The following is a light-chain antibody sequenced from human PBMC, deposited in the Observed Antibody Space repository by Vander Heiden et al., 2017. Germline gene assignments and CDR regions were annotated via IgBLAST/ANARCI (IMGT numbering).Light chain of an antibody. CDR3: SSYTSTSTVV. V-gene: IGLV2-14*01. CDR2: DVS. CDR1: SSDVGGYNY. Sequence: QSALTQPASVSGSPGQSIPISCTGTSSDVGGYNYFSWHKSHPGKTPNLMIYDVSKRPTGVSTRFSGSKSGNTASLTISGLQAEDEADYYCSSYTSTSTVVFGGGTKLTVL. J-gene: IGLJ2*01.